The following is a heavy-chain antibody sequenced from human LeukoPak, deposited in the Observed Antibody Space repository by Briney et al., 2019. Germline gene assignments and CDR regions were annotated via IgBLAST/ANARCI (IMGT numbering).Heavy chain of an antibody. J-gene: IGHJ6*03. CDR3: ASLYGSRNTDV. CDR2: IYYSGST. CDR1: GGSISSYY. D-gene: IGHD3-10*01. V-gene: IGHV4-59*01. Sequence: SETLSLTCTVSGGSISSYYWSWIRQPPGKGLEWIGYIYYSGSTNYNPSLKSRVTISVDTSKNQFSLKLSSVTAADTAVYYCASLYGSRNTDVWGKGTTVTVSS.